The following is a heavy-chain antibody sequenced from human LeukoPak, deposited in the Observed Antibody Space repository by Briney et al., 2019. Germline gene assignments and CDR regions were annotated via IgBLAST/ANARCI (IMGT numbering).Heavy chain of an antibody. D-gene: IGHD6-13*01. J-gene: IGHJ4*02. CDR2: IYYSGST. V-gene: IGHV4-39*02. Sequence: SETLSLTCTVSGGSISSYYWGWIRQPPGKGLEWIGSIYYSGSTYYNPSLKSRVTISVDTSKNQFSLKLSSVTAADTAVYYCAREGDSSSWSYLDYWGQGTLVTVSS. CDR3: AREGDSSSWSYLDY. CDR1: GGSISSYY.